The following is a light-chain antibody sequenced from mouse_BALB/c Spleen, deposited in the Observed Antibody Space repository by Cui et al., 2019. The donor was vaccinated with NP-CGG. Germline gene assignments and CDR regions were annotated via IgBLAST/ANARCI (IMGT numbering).Light chain of an antibody. V-gene: IGLV1*01. CDR2: GTN. J-gene: IGLJ1*01. Sequence: QAIVPPESAPTTSPGETVTLTCRSSTGTVTTNTYANWVQEKPDHLFTGLIGGTNNRAPGVPARFSGSLIGDKAALTITGAQTEDEAIYFCALWYNNHWVFGGGTKLTVL. CDR1: TGTVTTNTY. CDR3: ALWYNNHWV.